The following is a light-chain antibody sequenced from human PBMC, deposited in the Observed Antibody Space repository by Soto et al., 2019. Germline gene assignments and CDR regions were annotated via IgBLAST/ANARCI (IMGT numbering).Light chain of an antibody. J-gene: IGLJ3*02. CDR2: EDN. CDR1: SGSIASNY. Sequence: NFMLTQPHSVSESPGKTVTISCTGSSGSIASNYVQWYRQRPGSAPTTVIYEDNQRPSGVPDRFSGSIDSSSNSASLTISGLKTENEADYYCQSYDSSNRWVFGGGTKLTVL. CDR3: QSYDSSNRWV. V-gene: IGLV6-57*02.